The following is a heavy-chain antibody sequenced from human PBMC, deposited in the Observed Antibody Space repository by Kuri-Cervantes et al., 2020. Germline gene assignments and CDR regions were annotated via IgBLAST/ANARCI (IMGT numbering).Heavy chain of an antibody. CDR3: ARARTPPYYFDY. V-gene: IGHV1-69*06. CDR1: GGTFSSYA. Sequence: SVKVSCKASGGTFSSYAISWVRQAPGQGLEWMGGIIPIFGTANYAQKFQGRVTITADKSTSTAYMELSSMRSEDMAVYYCARARTPPYYFDYWGQGTLVTVSS. CDR2: IIPIFGTA. J-gene: IGHJ4*02.